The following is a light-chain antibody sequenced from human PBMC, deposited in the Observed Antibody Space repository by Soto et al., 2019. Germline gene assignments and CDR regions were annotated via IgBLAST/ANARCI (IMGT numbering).Light chain of an antibody. J-gene: IGLJ2*01. Sequence: QSALTQPPSASGSPGQSVTISCTGTSSDVGGYNYVSWYQQHPGKAPKLMIYEVSQRPSGVPDRFSGSKSGNTASLTVSGLLAEDEADYYCSSYAGSKNLVFGGGTKVTVL. CDR1: SSDVGGYNY. V-gene: IGLV2-8*01. CDR3: SSYAGSKNLV. CDR2: EVS.